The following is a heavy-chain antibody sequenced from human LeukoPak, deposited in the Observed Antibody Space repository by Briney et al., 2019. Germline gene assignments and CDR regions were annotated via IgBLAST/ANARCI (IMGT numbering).Heavy chain of an antibody. CDR2: ISNNGGST. Sequence: PGGSLRLSCLASEFXLSSYIMHWVRQAPGKGLEYVSAISNNGGSTYYADSVKGRFTISRDNSKNTLYLQMNSLRPEDTAVYYCVRSVTTLSDFHNWGQGTLVTVSS. V-gene: IGHV3-64D*09. CDR1: EFXLSSYI. CDR3: VRSVTTLSDFHN. J-gene: IGHJ4*02. D-gene: IGHD4-17*01.